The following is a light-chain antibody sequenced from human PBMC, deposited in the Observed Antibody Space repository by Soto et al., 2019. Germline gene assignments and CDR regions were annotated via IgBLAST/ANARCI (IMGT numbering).Light chain of an antibody. CDR3: QQANSFPYT. J-gene: IGKJ2*01. V-gene: IGKV1D-12*01. Sequence: DIQMTQSPSSVSASVGDRVTITCRASQDITNWLAWYQQRPGKAPELLIYAASSLQRGFPSRFSGSGSGTDFTLTISRLQPEESATYYSQQANSFPYTFGQGTKLEIK. CDR1: QDITNW. CDR2: AAS.